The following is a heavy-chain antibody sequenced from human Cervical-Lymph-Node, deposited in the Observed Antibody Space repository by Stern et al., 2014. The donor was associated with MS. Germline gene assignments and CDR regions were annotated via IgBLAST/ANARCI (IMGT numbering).Heavy chain of an antibody. CDR3: AREGARSLDV. V-gene: IGHV5-51*01. CDR2: IYPGDSDT. D-gene: IGHD3-16*01. J-gene: IGHJ6*02. CDR1: GYNFDTYW. Sequence: EVHLVESGAEVKNPGESLRISCKGSGYNFDTYWIGWVRQMPGKGLEWMGIIYPGDSDTRYSPSFQGQVTISADKSIDTAYLQWSSLKASDTAMYYCAREGARSLDVWGQGTTVTVSS.